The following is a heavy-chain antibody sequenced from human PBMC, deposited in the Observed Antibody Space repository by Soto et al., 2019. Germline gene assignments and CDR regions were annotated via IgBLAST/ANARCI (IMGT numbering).Heavy chain of an antibody. CDR2: IYYSGST. V-gene: IGHV4-39*01. Sequence: SETLSLTCTVSGGSISSSSYYWGWIRQPPGKGLEWIGSIYYSGSTYYNPSLKSRVTISVDTSKNQFSLKLSSVTAADTAVYYCARHADYYGSGSYYRNKLNFDYWGQGTLVTVSS. J-gene: IGHJ4*02. D-gene: IGHD3-10*01. CDR3: ARHADYYGSGSYYRNKLNFDY. CDR1: GGSISSSSYY.